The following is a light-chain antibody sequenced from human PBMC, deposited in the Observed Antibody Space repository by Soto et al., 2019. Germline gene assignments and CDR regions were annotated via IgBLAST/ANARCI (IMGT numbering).Light chain of an antibody. Sequence: QSVLTQPASVSGSPGQSITISCTGTSSDVGGYNYVSWYQQHPGKAPKLMIYDVSNRPSGVSNRFSGSKSGNTASLTISGLQAEDEADYYCSSYTSSSTLGVVFGGGTKLIVL. V-gene: IGLV2-14*01. CDR3: SSYTSSSTLGVV. CDR1: SSDVGGYNY. J-gene: IGLJ2*01. CDR2: DVS.